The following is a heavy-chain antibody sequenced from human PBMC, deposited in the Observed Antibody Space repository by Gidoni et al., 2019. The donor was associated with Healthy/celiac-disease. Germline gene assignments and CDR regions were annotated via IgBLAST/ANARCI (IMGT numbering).Heavy chain of an antibody. CDR1: GFTFNDYG. J-gene: IGHJ6*02. Sequence: EVQLVESGGGVVRPGGSLRLSCAASGFTFNDYGMSWVLQAPGKGLGWGSGINWNGGSTSYADSVKGRITISRDNAKNSLYLQVNSLRAEDTAIYHCARWHNGMDVWGQGTTVTVSS. CDR3: ARWHNGMDV. CDR2: INWNGGST. V-gene: IGHV3-20*01.